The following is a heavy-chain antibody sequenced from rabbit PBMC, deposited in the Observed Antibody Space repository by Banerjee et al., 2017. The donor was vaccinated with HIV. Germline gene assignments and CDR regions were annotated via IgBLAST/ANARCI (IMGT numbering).Heavy chain of an antibody. D-gene: IGHD4-2*01. V-gene: IGHV1S40*01. CDR2: INTGDGST. CDR1: GFTLSSSYW. Sequence: QSLEESGGDLVKPGASLTLTCKASGFTLSSSYWIYWVRQAPGKGLEWIGCINTGDGSTYYASWAKGRFTISKTSSTTVTLQMTSLTAADTATYFCARDAGYAGSNLWGQGTLVTVS. J-gene: IGHJ4*01. CDR3: ARDAGYAGSNL.